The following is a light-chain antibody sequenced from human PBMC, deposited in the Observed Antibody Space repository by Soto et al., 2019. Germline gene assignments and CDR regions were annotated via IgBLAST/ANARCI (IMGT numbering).Light chain of an antibody. CDR2: SAS. CDR3: QQYNNWPT. V-gene: IGKV1-27*01. J-gene: IGKJ5*01. Sequence: QKPGTLPTLLIYSASNLQSGVPSRFSGSGSGTDFTLTISSLQSEDFAVYYCQQYNNWPTFGQGTRLEI.